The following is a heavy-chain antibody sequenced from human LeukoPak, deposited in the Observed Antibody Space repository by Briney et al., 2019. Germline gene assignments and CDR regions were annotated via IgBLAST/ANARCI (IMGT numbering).Heavy chain of an antibody. D-gene: IGHD3-16*01. J-gene: IGHJ6*03. CDR1: GGSFSGYY. CDR3: ARHGWGIGYMDV. V-gene: IGHV4-34*01. Sequence: SETLSLTCAVYGGSFSGYYWSWIRQPPGKGLEWIGEINHSGSTNYNPSLKSRVTISVDTSKNQFSLKLSSVTAADTAVYYCARHGWGIGYMDVWGKGTTVTISS. CDR2: INHSGST.